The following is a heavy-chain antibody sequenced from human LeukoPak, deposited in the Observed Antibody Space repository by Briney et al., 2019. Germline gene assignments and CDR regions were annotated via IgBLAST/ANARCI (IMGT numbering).Heavy chain of an antibody. J-gene: IGHJ5*02. CDR3: ARSPRELRTNWFDP. CDR1: GGSISSGDYY. V-gene: IGHV4-31*03. D-gene: IGHD1-7*01. Sequence: SETLSLTCTVSGGSISSGDYYWSWIRQHPGKGLEWIGYIYYSGSTYYNPSLKSRVTISVDTSKNQFSLKLSSVTAADTAVYYCARSPRELRTNWFDPWGQGTLVTVSS. CDR2: IYYSGST.